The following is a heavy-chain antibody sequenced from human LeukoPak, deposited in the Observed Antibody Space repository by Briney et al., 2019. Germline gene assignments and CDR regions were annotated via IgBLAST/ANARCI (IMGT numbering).Heavy chain of an antibody. CDR1: GGSFSDYY. J-gene: IGHJ6*03. D-gene: IGHD3-16*01. CDR3: ARVKDPGGYYYYYYMDV. V-gene: IGHV4-34*01. Sequence: PSETLSLTCAVHGGSFSDYYWSWIRQPPGKGLEWIGEINHSGSTNSNPSLKSRVTISVDTSKNQFSLKLRSVTAADTAVYYCARVKDPGGYYYYYYMDVWGKGTTVTVSS. CDR2: INHSGST.